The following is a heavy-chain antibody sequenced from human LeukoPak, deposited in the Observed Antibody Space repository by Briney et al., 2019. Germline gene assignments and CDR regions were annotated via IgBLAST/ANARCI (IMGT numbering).Heavy chain of an antibody. D-gene: IGHD6-13*01. CDR1: GGSISSSSYY. V-gene: IGHV4-39*07. J-gene: IGHJ6*03. CDR3: ARDGGAAAATYYMDV. CDR2: IYYSGST. Sequence: PSETLSLTCTVSGGSISSSSYYWGWIRQPPGKGLEWIGSIYYSGSTYYNPSLKSRVTISVDTSKNQFSLKLSSVTAADTAVYYCARDGGAAAATYYMDVWGKGTTVTVSS.